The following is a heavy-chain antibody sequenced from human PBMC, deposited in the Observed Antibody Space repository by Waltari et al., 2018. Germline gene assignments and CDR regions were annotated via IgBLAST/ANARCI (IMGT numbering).Heavy chain of an antibody. CDR1: GGSISSYY. J-gene: IGHJ4*02. V-gene: IGHV4-4*07. Sequence: QVQLQESGPGLVKPSETLSLTCTVSGGSISSYYWSWIRQPAGKGLEWIGRIYTSGSTNYNPSLKRRVTMSVDTSKNQFSLKLSSVTAADTAVYYCAGRHYYDSSGYYSSFDYWGQGTLVTVSS. CDR3: AGRHYYDSSGYYSSFDY. CDR2: IYTSGST. D-gene: IGHD3-22*01.